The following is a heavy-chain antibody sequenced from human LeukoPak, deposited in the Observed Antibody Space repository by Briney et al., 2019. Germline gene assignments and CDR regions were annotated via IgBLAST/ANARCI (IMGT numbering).Heavy chain of an antibody. Sequence: SETLSLTCTVSGGSTSSSSYYWGWIRQPPGKGLEWIGSIYYSGSTYYNPSLKSRVTISVDTSKNQFSLKLSSVTAADTAVYYCAKCSSGSHFDYWGQGTLVTVSS. D-gene: IGHD2-15*01. CDR1: GGSTSSSSYY. J-gene: IGHJ4*02. V-gene: IGHV4-39*01. CDR3: AKCSSGSHFDY. CDR2: IYYSGST.